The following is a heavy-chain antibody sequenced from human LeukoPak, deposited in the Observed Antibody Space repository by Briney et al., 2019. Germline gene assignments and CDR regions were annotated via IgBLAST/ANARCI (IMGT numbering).Heavy chain of an antibody. CDR2: IKQDGSEE. Sequence: GGSLRLSCAASGFTFSTYWMSWVRQAPGQGLEWVANIKQDGSEEYYVDSVKGRFTISRDNAKNSLYLQLNSLRAEDTAAYYCARPRGYYDSLYYFDYSGQGTLVTVSS. J-gene: IGHJ4*02. D-gene: IGHD3-22*01. V-gene: IGHV3-7*01. CDR1: GFTFSTYW. CDR3: ARPRGYYDSLYYFDY.